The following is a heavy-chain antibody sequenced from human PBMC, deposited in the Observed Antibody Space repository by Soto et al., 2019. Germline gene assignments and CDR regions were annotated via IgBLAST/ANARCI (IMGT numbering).Heavy chain of an antibody. Sequence: ELQLLESGGGLVQPGGSLRLSCAASGFTFHIYVMNWVRQAPGKGLEWVSGISDSRGDTYYAGSVKGRFTISRDNSKNTLVLAMNRLRVEDTAVYFCASTRKPAALGAPNSPGFDVWGQGTKVTVSS. D-gene: IGHD2-2*01. J-gene: IGHJ3*01. V-gene: IGHV3-23*01. CDR3: ASTRKPAALGAPNSPGFDV. CDR2: ISDSRGDT. CDR1: GFTFHIYV.